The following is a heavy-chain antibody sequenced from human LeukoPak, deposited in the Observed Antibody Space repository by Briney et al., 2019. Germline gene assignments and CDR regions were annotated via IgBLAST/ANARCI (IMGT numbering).Heavy chain of an antibody. CDR2: IRYDENTK. CDR1: GFTFSDYG. Sequence: GWSLRLSCAAFGFTFSDYGMHWVRQAPGKGLEGVAFIRYDENTKYYADSVKGRFAVSRDNSKNTLFLQMNSLRPDDTALYYCAKEIGAEVGRGFDSWGQGTLVTVSS. D-gene: IGHD3-16*01. V-gene: IGHV3-30*02. CDR3: AKEIGAEVGRGFDS. J-gene: IGHJ4*02.